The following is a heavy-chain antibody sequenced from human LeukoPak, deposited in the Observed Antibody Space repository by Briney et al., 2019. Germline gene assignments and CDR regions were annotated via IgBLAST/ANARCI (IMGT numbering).Heavy chain of an antibody. CDR3: AKGSYYDSSGSFYFDY. V-gene: IGHV3-30-3*01. J-gene: IGHJ4*02. CDR1: GFTFSSYA. Sequence: GGSLRLSCAASGFTFSSYAMHWVRQAPGKGLEWVAVISYDGSNKYYADSVKGRFTISRDNSKNTLYQQMNSLRAEDTAVYYCAKGSYYDSSGSFYFDYWGQGTLVTVSS. D-gene: IGHD3-22*01. CDR2: ISYDGSNK.